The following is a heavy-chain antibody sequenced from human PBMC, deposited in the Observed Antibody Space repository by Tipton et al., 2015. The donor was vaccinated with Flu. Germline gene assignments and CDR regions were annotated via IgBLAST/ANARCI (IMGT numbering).Heavy chain of an antibody. Sequence: TLSLTCTVSGGSISSSSYYWGWIRQPPGKGLEWIGSMYYSGSTYYNPSLKSRVTISVDTSKNQCSMRLRSVTAADTAVYYCARTSGAVAGRRGFDLWGQGRRVTVSS. D-gene: IGHD6-19*01. CDR1: GGSISSSSYY. V-gene: IGHV4-39*07. J-gene: IGHJ3*01. CDR2: MYYSGST. CDR3: ARTSGAVAGRRGFDL.